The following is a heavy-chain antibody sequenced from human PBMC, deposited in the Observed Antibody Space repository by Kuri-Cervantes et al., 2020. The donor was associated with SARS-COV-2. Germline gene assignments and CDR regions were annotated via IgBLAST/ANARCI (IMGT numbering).Heavy chain of an antibody. CDR3: ARVVPAAVFDY. J-gene: IGHJ4*02. V-gene: IGHV4-61*01. CDR1: GGSVSSGSYY. CDR2: IYYSGST. Sequence: GSLRLSCTVSGGSVSSGSYYWSWIRQPPGKGLEWIGYIYYSGSTNYNPSLKSRVTISVDTSKNQFSLKLSSVTAADTAVYYCARVVPAAVFDYWGQGTLVTVSS. D-gene: IGHD2-2*01.